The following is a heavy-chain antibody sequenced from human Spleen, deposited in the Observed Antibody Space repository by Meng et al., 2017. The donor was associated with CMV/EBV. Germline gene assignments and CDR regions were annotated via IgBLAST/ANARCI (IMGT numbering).Heavy chain of an antibody. J-gene: IGHJ4*02. CDR3: ARDFLDGYNYPLDF. V-gene: IGHV3-30*04. D-gene: IGHD5-24*01. CDR2: ISDDGNDK. Sequence: GYGFPFSSYAMHWVRQAPGKGLEWVAIISDDGNDKFYTSSVNGRFTISRDNSKNTLYLQMNSLRGEDTAVFYCARDFLDGYNYPLDFWGQGTLVTVSS. CDR1: GFPFSSYA.